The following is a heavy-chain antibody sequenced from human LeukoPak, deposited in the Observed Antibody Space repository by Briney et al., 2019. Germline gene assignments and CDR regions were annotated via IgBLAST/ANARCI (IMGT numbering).Heavy chain of an antibody. Sequence: PSETLSLTCTVPGGSISSGDYYWSWIRQPPGKGLEWIGYIYYSGSTYYNPSLKSRVTISVDTSKNQFSLKLSSVTAADTAVYYCAGTDYGGPVFILAWGQGTMVTVSS. J-gene: IGHJ3*01. V-gene: IGHV4-30-4*08. CDR3: AGTDYGGPVFILA. D-gene: IGHD4-23*01. CDR1: GGSISSGDYY. CDR2: IYYSGST.